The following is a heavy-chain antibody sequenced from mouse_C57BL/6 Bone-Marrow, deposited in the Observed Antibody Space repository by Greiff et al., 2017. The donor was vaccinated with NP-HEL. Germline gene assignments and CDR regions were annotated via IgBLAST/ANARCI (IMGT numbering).Heavy chain of an antibody. CDR3: ARSTTDWYFDV. Sequence: VKLVESGAELVRPGTSVKMSCKASGYTFTNYWIGWAKQRPGHGLEWIGDIYPGGGYTNYNEKFKGKATLTADKSSSTAYMQFSSLTSEDSAIYYCARSTTDWYFDVWGTGTTVTVSS. CDR1: GYTFTNYW. J-gene: IGHJ1*03. V-gene: IGHV1-63*01. D-gene: IGHD1-1*01. CDR2: IYPGGGYT.